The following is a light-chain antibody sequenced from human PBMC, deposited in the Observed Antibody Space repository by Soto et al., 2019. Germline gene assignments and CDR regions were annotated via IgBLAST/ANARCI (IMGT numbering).Light chain of an antibody. CDR2: KAS. CDR1: QSISSW. CDR3: QQYYSYPWT. V-gene: IGKV1-5*03. Sequence: DIQMTQSPSTRCASVGDRVTITCRASQSISSWLAWYQQKPGKAPKGLIYKASTLESGAPSRFSGSGSGTEFSLTISSLQPYDFATYYCQQYYSYPWTFGQGTKVDIK. J-gene: IGKJ1*01.